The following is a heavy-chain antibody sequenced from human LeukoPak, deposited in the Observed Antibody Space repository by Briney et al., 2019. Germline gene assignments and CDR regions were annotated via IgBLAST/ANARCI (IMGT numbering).Heavy chain of an antibody. CDR1: GFTFSSYA. CDR3: AKEGDGVSYLHE. D-gene: IGHD1-26*01. CDR2: ISYDGDNK. V-gene: IGHV3-30-3*01. Sequence: PGGSLRLSCAASGFTFSSYAMDWVRQAPGKGLEGVAVISYDGDNKYYADSVKGRFTISRDNSKNTLYLRMNSLRAEDTAIYYCAKEGDGVSYLHEWGQGTLVTVSS. J-gene: IGHJ4*02.